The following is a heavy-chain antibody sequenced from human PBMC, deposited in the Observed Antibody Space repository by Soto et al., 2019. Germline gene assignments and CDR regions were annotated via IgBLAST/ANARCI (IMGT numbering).Heavy chain of an antibody. CDR2: ISAYNGNT. Sequence: ASVNVSCKASGYTFTSYCMSWVRQAPGQGLEWMGWISAYNGNTNYAQKLQGRVTMTTDTSTSTAYMELRSLRSDDTAVYYCAIAHTATWKGAFDIWGQGTMVTVSS. CDR3: AIAHTATWKGAFDI. D-gene: IGHD5-18*01. V-gene: IGHV1-18*01. CDR1: GYTFTSYC. J-gene: IGHJ3*02.